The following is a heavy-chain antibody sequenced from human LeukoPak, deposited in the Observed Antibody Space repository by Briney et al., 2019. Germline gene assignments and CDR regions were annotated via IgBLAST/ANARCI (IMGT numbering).Heavy chain of an antibody. J-gene: IGHJ6*03. D-gene: IGHD6-19*01. CDR3: AKGAVAGTFYYYYYMDV. Sequence: GGSLRLSCEASGFSFSSYGMSWVRQAPGEGLEWVSGFSASDGSRYYADSVKGRFTISRDNSKNTLYLQMNSLRAEDTAVYYCAKGAVAGTFYYYYYMDVWGKGTTVTVSS. CDR1: GFSFSSYG. CDR2: FSASDGSR. V-gene: IGHV3-23*01.